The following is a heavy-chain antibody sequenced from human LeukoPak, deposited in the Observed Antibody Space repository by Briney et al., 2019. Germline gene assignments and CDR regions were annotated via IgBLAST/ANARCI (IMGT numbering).Heavy chain of an antibody. CDR3: ARGSSGWYSNWFDP. D-gene: IGHD6-13*01. V-gene: IGHV3-21*01. J-gene: IGHJ5*02. CDR1: GFTFSSYS. CDR2: ISSSSSYI. Sequence: GGSLRLSCAASGFTFSSYSMNWVRQAPGKGLEWVSSISSSSSYIYYADSVKGRFTISRDNAKNSLYLQMNSLRAEDTAVYYCARGSSGWYSNWFDPWGQGTLVTVSS.